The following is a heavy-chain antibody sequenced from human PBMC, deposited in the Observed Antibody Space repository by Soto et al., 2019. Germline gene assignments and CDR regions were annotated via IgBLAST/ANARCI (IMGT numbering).Heavy chain of an antibody. J-gene: IGHJ6*03. CDR1: GFTFSSYS. D-gene: IGHD2-2*02. CDR3: ARAKLGLYCSSTSCYTPLGPYYYYMDV. CDR2: ISSSSSTI. V-gene: IGHV3-48*01. Sequence: GGSLRLSCAASGFTFSSYSMNWVRQAPGKGLEWVSYISSSSSTIYYADSVKGRFTISRDNAKNSLYLQMNSLRAEDTAVYYCARAKLGLYCSSTSCYTPLGPYYYYMDVWGKGTTVTVSS.